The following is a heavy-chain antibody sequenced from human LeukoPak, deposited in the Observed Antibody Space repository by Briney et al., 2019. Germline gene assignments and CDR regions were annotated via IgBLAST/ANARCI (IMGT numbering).Heavy chain of an antibody. Sequence: PGGSLRLSCAASGFTFSDYYVSWIRQAPGKGLEWVSYISCSGSTIYYADSVKGRFTISRDNAKNSLYLQMNSLRAEDTAVYYCARGGRWLQFRREDAFDIWGQGTMVTVSS. V-gene: IGHV3-11*04. CDR3: ARGGRWLQFRREDAFDI. J-gene: IGHJ3*02. CDR1: GFTFSDYY. CDR2: ISCSGSTI. D-gene: IGHD5-24*01.